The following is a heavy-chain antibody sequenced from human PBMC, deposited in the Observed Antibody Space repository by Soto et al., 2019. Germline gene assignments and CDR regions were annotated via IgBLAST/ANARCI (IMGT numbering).Heavy chain of an antibody. D-gene: IGHD6-19*01. J-gene: IGHJ5*02. CDR2: IIPIFGTA. CDR3: GRDIGPSSRWYNWFTP. CDR1: GGTFSSYA. Sequence: SVKVSCKASGGTFSSYAITWVRQAPGQGLEWMGGIIPIFGTANYAQKFQGRVTITADESTSTAYMELSSLRSEDTAVYYCGRDIGPSSRWYNWFTPWGQGILVT. V-gene: IGHV1-69*13.